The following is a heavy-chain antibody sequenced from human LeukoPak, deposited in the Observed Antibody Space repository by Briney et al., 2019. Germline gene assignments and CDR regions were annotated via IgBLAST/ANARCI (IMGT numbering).Heavy chain of an antibody. V-gene: IGHV4-30-2*01. D-gene: IGHD6-13*01. CDR1: GGSISSGGYY. CDR2: IYHSGST. CDR3: ARGLGHSSSWFDY. J-gene: IGHJ4*02. Sequence: TSQTLSLTCTVSGGSISSGGYYWSWIRQPPGKGLEWIGYIYHSGSTYYNPSLKSRVTISVDRSKNQFSLKLSSVTAADTAVYYCARGLGHSSSWFDYWGQGTLVTVSS.